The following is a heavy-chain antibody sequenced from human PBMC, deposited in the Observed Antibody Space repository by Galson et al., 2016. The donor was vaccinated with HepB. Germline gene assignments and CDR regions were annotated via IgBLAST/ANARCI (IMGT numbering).Heavy chain of an antibody. Sequence: SLRLSCAATGFTFSSFSMNWVRQAPGKGLEWVSYISSSSGVLYYADSVKGRFTISRDNAKNSLYLQVNSLRDEDTAVYYYARDLHSGAYTFDYWGQGTLVTVSS. CDR2: ISSSSGVL. CDR1: GFTFSSFS. J-gene: IGHJ4*02. D-gene: IGHD1-26*01. CDR3: ARDLHSGAYTFDY. V-gene: IGHV3-48*02.